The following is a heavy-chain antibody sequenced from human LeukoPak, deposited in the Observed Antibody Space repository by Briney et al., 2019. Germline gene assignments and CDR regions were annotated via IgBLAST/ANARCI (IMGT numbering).Heavy chain of an antibody. J-gene: IGHJ4*02. Sequence: PSETLPLPCTVSGGSISSYYWSWIRQPPGKRLEWMGYINYSGSTNYNHSLKSRVNISVDTSKNQFSLTLSSVHAAVSAVYYCARADYYGSGSYQLFDYWGQGTLVTVPS. D-gene: IGHD3-10*01. CDR2: INYSGST. CDR3: ARADYYGSGSYQLFDY. V-gene: IGHV4-59*01. CDR1: GGSISSYY.